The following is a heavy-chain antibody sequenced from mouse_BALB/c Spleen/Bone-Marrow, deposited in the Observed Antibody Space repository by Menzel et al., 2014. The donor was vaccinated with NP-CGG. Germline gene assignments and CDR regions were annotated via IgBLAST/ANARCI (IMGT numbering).Heavy chain of an antibody. D-gene: IGHD2-10*01. CDR3: ASSAYS. CDR2: IDPANGNT. Sequence: EVQLQQSGAELVKPGASVKLSCTASGFNIKDTYMHWVKQRPEQGLEWIGRIDPANGNTKYDPKFQGKATITADTSSNTAYLQLSSLTAEDTAVYYCASSAYSWGQGTLVTVSA. V-gene: IGHV14-3*02. J-gene: IGHJ3*01. CDR1: GFNIKDTY.